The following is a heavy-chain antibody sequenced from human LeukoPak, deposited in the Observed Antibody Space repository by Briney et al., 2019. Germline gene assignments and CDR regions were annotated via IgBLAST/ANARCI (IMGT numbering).Heavy chain of an antibody. CDR2: ISAYNGNT. CDR1: GYTFTSYG. D-gene: IGHD2-15*01. J-gene: IGHJ4*02. V-gene: IGHV1-18*01. CDR3: ARAHGDCSGGSCYGFFDY. Sequence: ASVKVSCKASGYTFTSYGISWVRQAPGQGLEWMGWISAYNGNTNYAQKLQGRVTMTTDTSTSTAYMELRSLRSDDTAVCYCARAHGDCSGGSCYGFFDYWGQGTLVTVSS.